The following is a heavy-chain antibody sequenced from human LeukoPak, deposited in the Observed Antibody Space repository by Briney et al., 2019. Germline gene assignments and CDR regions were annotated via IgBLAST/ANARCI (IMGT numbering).Heavy chain of an antibody. Sequence: SETLSLTCTVSGGSISSSSYYWGWIRQPPGKGLEWIGSIYYSGSTNYNPSLKSRVTISVDTSKNQFSLKLSSVTAADTAVYYCARFLKSVAGTVGFDPWGQGTLVTVSS. CDR2: IYYSGST. D-gene: IGHD6-19*01. V-gene: IGHV4-39*07. J-gene: IGHJ5*02. CDR3: ARFLKSVAGTVGFDP. CDR1: GGSISSSSYY.